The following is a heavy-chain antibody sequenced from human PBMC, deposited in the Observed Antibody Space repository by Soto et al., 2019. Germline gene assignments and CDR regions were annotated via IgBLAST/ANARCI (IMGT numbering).Heavy chain of an antibody. V-gene: IGHV3-30-3*01. J-gene: IGHJ4*02. Sequence: QVQLVESGGGVVQPGRSLRLSCAASGFTFSSYAMHWVRRAPGKGLEWMAVMSYDGSNKYYADSVKGRFTISRDTSKNTLYLQRNSLRPEDTALYYCARDGGAYWGQGTLVIVSS. D-gene: IGHD3-16*01. CDR1: GFTFSSYA. CDR2: MSYDGSNK. CDR3: ARDGGAY.